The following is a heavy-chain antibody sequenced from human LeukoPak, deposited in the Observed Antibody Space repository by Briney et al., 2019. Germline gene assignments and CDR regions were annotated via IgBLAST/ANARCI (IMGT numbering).Heavy chain of an antibody. Sequence: SETLSLTCAVSGGSFSGYYWSWIRQPPGKGLEWIGEINHSGSTNYNPSLKSRVTISVDTSKNQFSLKLSSVTAADTAVYYCASKQRYSYGSFWGQGTLVTVSS. CDR2: INHSGST. CDR3: ASKQRYSYGSF. J-gene: IGHJ4*02. D-gene: IGHD5-18*01. V-gene: IGHV4-34*01. CDR1: GGSFSGYY.